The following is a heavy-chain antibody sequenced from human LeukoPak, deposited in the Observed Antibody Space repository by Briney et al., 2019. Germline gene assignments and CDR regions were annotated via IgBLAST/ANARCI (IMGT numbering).Heavy chain of an antibody. J-gene: IGHJ4*02. V-gene: IGHV1-69*13. Sequence: SVKVSCKASGGTFISYAISWVRQAPGQGLEWMGGIIPIFGTANYAQKFQGRVTITADESTSTAYMELSSLRSEDTAVYYCARDGGAAAGTFDYWGQGTLVTVSS. D-gene: IGHD6-13*01. CDR3: ARDGGAAAGTFDY. CDR2: IIPIFGTA. CDR1: GGTFISYA.